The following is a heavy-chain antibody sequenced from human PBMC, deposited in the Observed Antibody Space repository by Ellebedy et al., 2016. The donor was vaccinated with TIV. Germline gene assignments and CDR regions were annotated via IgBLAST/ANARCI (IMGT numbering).Heavy chain of an antibody. CDR3: AKDSSVVVTAIPAN. D-gene: IGHD2-21*02. CDR2: ISASGRST. V-gene: IGHV3-23*01. CDR1: GFTFSSHG. J-gene: IGHJ4*02. Sequence: GGSLRLSXVASGFTFSSHGMSWVRQAPGKGLEWVSGISASGRSTDYTDSVQGRFTISRDNSKNTLYLQVNSLRVEDTAAYYCAKDSSVVVTAIPANWGQGTLVTVSS.